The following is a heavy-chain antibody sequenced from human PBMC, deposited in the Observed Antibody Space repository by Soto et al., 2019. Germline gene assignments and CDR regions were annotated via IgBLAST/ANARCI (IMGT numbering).Heavy chain of an antibody. Sequence: EVQLPESGGGLVQPGGSLRLSCAASGFSFSSYAMVWVRQAPGKGLEWVSVISARGGSLYFANSVTGRFTISRDNSKNVLSLEMNSLRAEDTAIYFCAKGSIEYSASVDNWGQGTLVVVSS. J-gene: IGHJ4*02. CDR1: GFSFSSYA. CDR2: ISARGGSL. CDR3: AKGSIEYSASVDN. V-gene: IGHV3-23*01. D-gene: IGHD5-12*01.